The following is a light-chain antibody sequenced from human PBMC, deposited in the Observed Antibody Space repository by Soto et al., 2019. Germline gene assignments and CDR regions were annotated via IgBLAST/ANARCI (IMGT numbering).Light chain of an antibody. CDR3: QQSNDWPPLT. Sequence: EIVMTQSPATLSVSPGERATLSCRASQSVTSNLAWYQQKPGQAPRLLIYGASTRATGIPARFSGSGSGTEFTLTITSLQSEDSALYYCQQSNDWPPLTFGGGTKVEIK. J-gene: IGKJ4*01. CDR2: GAS. CDR1: QSVTSN. V-gene: IGKV3-15*01.